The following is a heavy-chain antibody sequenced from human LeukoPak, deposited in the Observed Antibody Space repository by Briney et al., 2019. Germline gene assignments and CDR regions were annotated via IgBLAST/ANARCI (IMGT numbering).Heavy chain of an antibody. Sequence: SETLSLTCTVYGGTFSGYYWSWMRQPPGQGLEWIGEINHSGSTNYNPSLKSRVTISVDTSKNQFSLKLSSVTAADTAVYYCARGYRGYYDSSGYYYYYFDYWGQGTLVTVSS. D-gene: IGHD3-22*01. J-gene: IGHJ4*02. V-gene: IGHV4-34*01. CDR3: ARGYRGYYDSSGYYYYYFDY. CDR2: INHSGST. CDR1: GGTFSGYY.